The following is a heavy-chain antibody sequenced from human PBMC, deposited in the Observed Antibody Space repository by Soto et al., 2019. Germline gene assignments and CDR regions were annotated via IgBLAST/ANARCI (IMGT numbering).Heavy chain of an antibody. Sequence: SETLSLTCAVYGGSFSGYYWSWIRQPPGKGLEWIGEINHSGSTNYNPSLKSRVTISVDTSKNQFSLKLSSVTAADTAVYYCVATSKYYDFWSGYYSWFDTWGQVNLVT. CDR2: INHSGST. D-gene: IGHD3-3*01. V-gene: IGHV4-34*01. J-gene: IGHJ5*02. CDR3: VATSKYYDFWSGYYSWFDT. CDR1: GGSFSGYY.